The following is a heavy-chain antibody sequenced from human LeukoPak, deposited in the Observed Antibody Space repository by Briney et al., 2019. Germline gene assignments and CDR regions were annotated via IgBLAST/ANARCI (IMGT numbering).Heavy chain of an antibody. J-gene: IGHJ3*02. CDR2: IHPGDSDT. D-gene: IGHD3-22*01. CDR1: GYSFTSYW. V-gene: IGHV5-51*01. Sequence: GESLKISCKGSGYSFTSYWIGWVRQMPGKGLEWMGIIHPGDSDTRYSPSFQGQVTISADKSISTAYLQWSSLKASDTAMYYCARRRKSRYYYDSSGYPDAFDIWGQGTMVTVSS. CDR3: ARRRKSRYYYDSSGYPDAFDI.